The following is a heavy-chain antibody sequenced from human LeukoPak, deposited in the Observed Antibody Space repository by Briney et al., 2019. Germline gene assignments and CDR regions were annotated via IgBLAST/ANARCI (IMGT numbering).Heavy chain of an antibody. V-gene: IGHV1-69*13. CDR3: ARDGGTMVRGVTSSPGRYYYYYMDV. CDR2: IIPIFGTA. J-gene: IGHJ6*03. CDR1: GGTFSSYA. D-gene: IGHD3-10*01. Sequence: SVKVSCKASGGTFSSYAISWVRQAPGQGLEWMGGIIPIFGTANFAQKFQGRVTITADESTSTAYMELSSLRSEDTAVYYCARDGGTMVRGVTSSPGRYYYYYMDVWGKGTTVTVSS.